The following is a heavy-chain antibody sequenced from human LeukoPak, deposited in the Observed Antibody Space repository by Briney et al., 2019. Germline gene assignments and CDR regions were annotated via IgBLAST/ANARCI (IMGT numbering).Heavy chain of an antibody. CDR2: ISSASNTI. CDR3: ARDGWFGDYNWFDP. V-gene: IGHV3-48*01. CDR1: GFTFSSYS. J-gene: IGHJ5*02. D-gene: IGHD3-10*01. Sequence: GGSLRLSCAASGFTFSSYSMYWVRQAPGKGLEWVSYISSASNTIYYADSVKGRFTISRDNAKNSLYLQMNSLRAEDTAMYYCARDGWFGDYNWFDPWGQGTLVTVSS.